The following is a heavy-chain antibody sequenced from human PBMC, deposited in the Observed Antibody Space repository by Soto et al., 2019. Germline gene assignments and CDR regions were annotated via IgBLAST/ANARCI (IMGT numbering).Heavy chain of an antibody. CDR1: GCSISSGGYS. D-gene: IGHD3-22*01. J-gene: IGHJ4*02. Sequence: SETLSLTCVVSGCSISSGGYSWGWIRQPPGKGREGLGYIYHSGSTYYNPSLKSRVTLSVDRSKNQFSLKLSSVTAADTAVYYCARGWDYDSTIDYWGQGALVTVS. V-gene: IGHV4-30-2*01. CDR2: IYHSGST. CDR3: ARGWDYDSTIDY.